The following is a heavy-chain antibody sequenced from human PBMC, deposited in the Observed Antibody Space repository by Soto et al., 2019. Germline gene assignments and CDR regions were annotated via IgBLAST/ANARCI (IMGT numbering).Heavy chain of an antibody. D-gene: IGHD3-10*01. CDR2: ISAYNGNT. V-gene: IGHV1-18*01. J-gene: IGHJ5*02. CDR1: GYTFTSYG. Sequence: ASVKVSCKASGYTFTSYGISWVRQAPGRGLEWMGWISAYNGNTNYAQKLQGRVTMTTDTSTSTAYMELRSLRSDDTAVYYCARVPGVGSGSYYLNWFDPWGQGTLVTVSS. CDR3: ARVPGVGSGSYYLNWFDP.